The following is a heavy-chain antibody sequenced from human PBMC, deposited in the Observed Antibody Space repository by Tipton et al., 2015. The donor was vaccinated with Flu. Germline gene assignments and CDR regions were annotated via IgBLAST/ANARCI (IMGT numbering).Heavy chain of an antibody. CDR2: INHSGSS. J-gene: IGHJ4*02. CDR3: ARGLYGSGTYQRRYFDS. V-gene: IGHV4-34*01. D-gene: IGHD3-10*01. Sequence: LRLSCTASQFTLSNYWMTWVRQAPGKGLEWIGEINHSGSSNYNPSLKSRVTISVDTSKNQFSLKLSSVTAADTAVYYCARGLYGSGTYQRRYFDSWGQGTLVTVTS. CDR1: QFTLSNYW.